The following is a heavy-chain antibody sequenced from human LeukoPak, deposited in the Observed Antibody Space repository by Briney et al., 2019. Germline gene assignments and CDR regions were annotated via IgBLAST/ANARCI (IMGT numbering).Heavy chain of an antibody. CDR1: GFIFSSYW. Sequence: GGSLRLSCAASGFIFSSYWMNWVRQAPGKGLEWVANIKQDGSEKYYVDSVKGRFTISRDNAKKSLYLQMNSLRVEDTAVYYCAKDPERGLGYWGQGTLVTVSS. J-gene: IGHJ4*02. D-gene: IGHD1-1*01. V-gene: IGHV3-7*01. CDR3: AKDPERGLGY. CDR2: IKQDGSEK.